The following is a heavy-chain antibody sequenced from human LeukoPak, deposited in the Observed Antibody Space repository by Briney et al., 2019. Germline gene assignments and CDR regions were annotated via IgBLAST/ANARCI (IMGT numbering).Heavy chain of an antibody. CDR1: GDSFSSVTDY. D-gene: IGHD3-22*01. J-gene: IGHJ4*02. CDR2: GDYSGGT. V-gene: IGHV4-39*07. Sequence: PSETLSLTCTVSGDSFSSVTDYWAWIRQPPGKGLEWIASGDYSGGTYYNPSLESRVAISADMSKNQFSLKLTSVTGADTAVYYCARDSLPYYYDSSGYDYWGQGTLVTVSS. CDR3: ARDSLPYYYDSSGYDY.